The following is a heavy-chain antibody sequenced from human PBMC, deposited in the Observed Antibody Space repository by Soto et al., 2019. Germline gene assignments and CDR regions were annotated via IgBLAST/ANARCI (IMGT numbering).Heavy chain of an antibody. Sequence: ASVKVSCKSSGYIFSDYGITWVRQAPGQGLEWMGWISAYNGNTNYAQKLQGRVTMTTDTSTSTAYMELRSLRSDDTAVYYCARDREIAAAVTVDYWGQGPLVTVSS. D-gene: IGHD6-13*01. CDR2: ISAYNGNT. CDR1: GYIFSDYG. J-gene: IGHJ4*02. CDR3: ARDREIAAAVTVDY. V-gene: IGHV1-18*01.